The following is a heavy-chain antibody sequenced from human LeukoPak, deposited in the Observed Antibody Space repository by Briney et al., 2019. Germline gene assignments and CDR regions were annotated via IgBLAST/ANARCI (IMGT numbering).Heavy chain of an antibody. CDR1: GFTFSSYG. J-gene: IGHJ4*02. Sequence: GGSLRLSCAASGFTFSSYGMHWVRQAPGKGLEWVVVISYDGSNKYYADSVKGRFTISRDNSKNTLYLQMNSLRAEDTAVYYCAKDKYYGSGSYFDYWGQGTLVTVSS. D-gene: IGHD3-10*01. V-gene: IGHV3-30*18. CDR2: ISYDGSNK. CDR3: AKDKYYGSGSYFDY.